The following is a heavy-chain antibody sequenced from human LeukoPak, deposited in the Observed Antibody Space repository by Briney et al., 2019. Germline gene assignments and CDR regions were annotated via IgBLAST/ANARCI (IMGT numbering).Heavy chain of an antibody. CDR1: GYTFTGYY. CDR2: INPNSGGT. CDR3: ARDRVAAAGNFDY. Sequence: ASVKVSCKASGYTFTGYYMHWVRQAPGQGLEWMGWINPNSGGTNYAQKLQGRVTMTTDTSTSTAYMELRSLRSDDTAVYYCARDRVAAAGNFDYWGQGTLVTVSS. J-gene: IGHJ4*02. D-gene: IGHD6-13*01. V-gene: IGHV1-2*02.